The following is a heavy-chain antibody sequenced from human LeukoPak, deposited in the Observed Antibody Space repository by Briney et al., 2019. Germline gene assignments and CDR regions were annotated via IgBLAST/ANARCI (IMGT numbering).Heavy chain of an antibody. V-gene: IGHV1-69*08. CDR3: ARDSGGNYYYYGMDV. D-gene: IGHD6-19*01. CDR2: ITPIIETT. J-gene: IGHJ6*02. Sequence: SVKVSCKTSGGTLRTHIFSWVRQAPGQGLEWMGRITPIIETTNYAQKFQGRVTITADKSTSTAYMELSSLRSEDTAVYYCARDSGGNYYYYGMDVWGQGTTVTVSS. CDR1: GGTLRTHI.